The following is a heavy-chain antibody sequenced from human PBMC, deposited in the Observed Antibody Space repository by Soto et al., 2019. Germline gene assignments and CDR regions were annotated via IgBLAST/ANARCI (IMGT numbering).Heavy chain of an antibody. CDR2: IYWNDDK. CDR1: GFSLSTSGVG. CDR3: AHSGDYDFWSGYSNYYYYGMDV. V-gene: IGHV2-5*01. D-gene: IGHD3-3*01. Sequence: QITLKESGPPLVKPTQTLTLTCTFSGFSLSTSGVGVGWIRQPPGKALEWLALIYWNDDKRYSPSLKSRLTITKDTSKNQVVLTMTNMDPVDTATYYCAHSGDYDFWSGYSNYYYYGMDVWGQGTTVTVSS. J-gene: IGHJ6*02.